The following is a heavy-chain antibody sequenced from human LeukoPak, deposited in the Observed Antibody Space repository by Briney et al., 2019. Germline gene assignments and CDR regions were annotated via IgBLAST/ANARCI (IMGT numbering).Heavy chain of an antibody. J-gene: IGHJ4*02. CDR1: GFTFSSYG. CDR3: AKAVYCSGGSCYEYYFDY. V-gene: IGHV3-30*02. CDR2: IRYDGSNK. D-gene: IGHD2-15*01. Sequence: PGGSLRLSCAASGFTFSSYGMHWVRQAPGKGLERVAFIRYDGSNKYYADSVKGRFTISRDNSKNTLYLQMNSLRAEDTAVYYCAKAVYCSGGSCYEYYFDYWGQGTLVTVSS.